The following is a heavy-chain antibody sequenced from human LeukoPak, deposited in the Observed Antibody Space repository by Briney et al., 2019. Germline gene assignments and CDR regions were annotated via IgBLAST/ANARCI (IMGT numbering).Heavy chain of an antibody. Sequence: GGSLRLSCAASGFSFSIYGMSWVRQAPGKGLEWVSAISANGVNTYYADSVKGRFTLSRDNSMNTLYLQMNSLRAEDTAVYYCAKDVESGRSADYWGQGTLVTVSS. CDR2: ISANGVNT. CDR3: AKDVESGRSADY. J-gene: IGHJ4*02. V-gene: IGHV3-23*01. D-gene: IGHD3-10*01. CDR1: GFSFSIYG.